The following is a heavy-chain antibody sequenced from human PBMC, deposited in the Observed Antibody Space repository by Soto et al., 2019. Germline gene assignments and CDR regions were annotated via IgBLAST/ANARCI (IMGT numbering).Heavy chain of an antibody. CDR1: GYTFTSYD. D-gene: IGHD6-19*01. Sequence: GASVTVSCKASGYTFTSYDMNWVRQATRQGLEWMGWMNPNSGNTGYAQKFQGRVTMTGDTSTDTAYMELSSLRSEDTAVYYCATDTKVSVVAGTDYYYYGMDVWGQGTTVTVSS. CDR2: MNPNSGNT. CDR3: ATDTKVSVVAGTDYYYYGMDV. J-gene: IGHJ6*02. V-gene: IGHV1-8*01.